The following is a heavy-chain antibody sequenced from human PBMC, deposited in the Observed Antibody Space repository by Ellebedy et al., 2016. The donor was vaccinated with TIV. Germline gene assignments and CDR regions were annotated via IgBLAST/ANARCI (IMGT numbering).Heavy chain of an antibody. CDR2: INHSGST. CDR1: GGSFSGYY. D-gene: IGHD3-10*01. CDR3: ARAAYGSGSSIFDY. V-gene: IGHV4-34*01. J-gene: IGHJ4*02. Sequence: MPSETLSLTCAVYGGSFSGYYWSWIRQPPGKGLEWIGEINHSGSTNYNPSLKSRVTISVDTSKNQFSLKLSPVTAADTAVYYCARAAYGSGSSIFDYWGQGTLVTVSS.